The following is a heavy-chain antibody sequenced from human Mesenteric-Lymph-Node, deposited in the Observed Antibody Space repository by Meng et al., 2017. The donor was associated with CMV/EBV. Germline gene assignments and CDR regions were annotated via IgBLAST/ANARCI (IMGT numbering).Heavy chain of an antibody. J-gene: IGHJ4*02. V-gene: IGHV1-69*05. CDR2: SIPIFDTT. D-gene: IGHD3-16*01. Sequence: SVKVSCKASGGTFRNYGISWVRQAPGQGLEWMGGSIPIFDTTNYAPNFQGRVTFTTDDSSRTAYMELGSLRAEDTAVYYCARSYVWGNHDYIYEWDSWGQGTLVTVPQ. CDR3: ARSYVWGNHDYIYEWDS. CDR1: GGTFRNYG.